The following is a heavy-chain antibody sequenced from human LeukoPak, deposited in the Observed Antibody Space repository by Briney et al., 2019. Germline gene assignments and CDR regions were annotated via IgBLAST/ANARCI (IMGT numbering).Heavy chain of an antibody. V-gene: IGHV4-39*01. CDR3: ASDHIAAAGVDWFDP. J-gene: IGHJ5*02. CDR2: IYDSGST. D-gene: IGHD6-13*01. Sequence: PSETLSLTCTVSGGSSSSSSYYWGWIRQPPGKGLEWIGSIYDSGSTYYNPSLKSRVTISVDTSKNQFSLKLSSVTAADTAVYYCASDHIAAAGVDWFDPWGQGTLVTVSS. CDR1: GGSSSSSSYY.